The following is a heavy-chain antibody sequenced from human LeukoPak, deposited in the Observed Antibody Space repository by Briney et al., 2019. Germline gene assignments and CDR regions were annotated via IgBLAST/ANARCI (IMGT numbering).Heavy chain of an antibody. CDR3: AEYAVGETFFGDY. J-gene: IGHJ4*02. CDR1: GFTFSSYA. V-gene: IGHV3-23*01. D-gene: IGHD3-3*01. Sequence: PGGSLRLSCAASGFTFSSYAMAWVRQAPGKGLDLVSGISASGGSTFYADSVKGRFTISRDISKNTLYLQMNSLRAEDTAVYYCAEYAVGETFFGDYWGQGTLVTVSS. CDR2: ISASGGST.